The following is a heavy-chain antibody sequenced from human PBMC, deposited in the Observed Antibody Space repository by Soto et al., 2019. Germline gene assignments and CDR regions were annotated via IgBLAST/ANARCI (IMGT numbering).Heavy chain of an antibody. D-gene: IGHD3-10*01. CDR2: INAGNGHT. V-gene: IGHV1-3*01. CDR3: ARGSLWFGDLLPIDY. CDR1: GYTFTTYI. Sequence: GASVKVSCKASGYTFTTYIIHWVRQAPGQRLEWMGWINAGNGHTKYSQKFQGRVTITRDTSASTAYMELSSLRSEDTAVYYCARGSLWFGDLLPIDYWGQGTQVTVS. J-gene: IGHJ4*02.